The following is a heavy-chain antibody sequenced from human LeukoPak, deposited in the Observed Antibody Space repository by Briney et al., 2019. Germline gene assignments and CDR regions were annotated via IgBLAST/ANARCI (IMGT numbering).Heavy chain of an antibody. D-gene: IGHD1-26*01. Sequence: GGSLRLSCAASGFTFSSYAMSWVRQAPGKAVEWVSAISGSGGSTYYADSVKGRFTISRDNSKNTLYLQMNSLRAEDTAVYYCVTRYSGSYSTIDYWGQGTLVTVSS. CDR2: ISGSGGST. CDR3: VTRYSGSYSTIDY. V-gene: IGHV3-23*01. J-gene: IGHJ4*02. CDR1: GFTFSSYA.